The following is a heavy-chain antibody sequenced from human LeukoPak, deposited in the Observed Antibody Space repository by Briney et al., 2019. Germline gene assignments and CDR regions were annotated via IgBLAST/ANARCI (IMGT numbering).Heavy chain of an antibody. V-gene: IGHV3-7*01. J-gene: IGHJ4*02. CDR2: IKQDGSEK. CDR1: GFTFSSYW. D-gene: IGHD1-26*01. CDR3: ARVGGGKVGAGLFDY. Sequence: GGSLRLSCAASGFTFSSYWMSWVRQAPGKGLEWVANIKQDGSEKYYMDSVKGRFTISRDNAKNSLYLQMNSLRAEDTAVYYCARVGGGKVGAGLFDYWGQGTLVTVSS.